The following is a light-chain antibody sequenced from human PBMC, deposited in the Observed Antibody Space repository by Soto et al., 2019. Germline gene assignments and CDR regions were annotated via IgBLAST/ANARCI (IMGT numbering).Light chain of an antibody. CDR2: GAS. CDR3: QQYGSSPTWT. CDR1: QSVSISY. V-gene: IGKV3-20*01. Sequence: EIVLTQYPGTLSLSPGERATLSCRASQSVSISYLAWYQQKPGQAPRLLIYGASSRATGIPDRFSGSGSGTDFTLTISRLEPEDFSVYYCQQYGSSPTWTFGQGTKVEIK. J-gene: IGKJ1*01.